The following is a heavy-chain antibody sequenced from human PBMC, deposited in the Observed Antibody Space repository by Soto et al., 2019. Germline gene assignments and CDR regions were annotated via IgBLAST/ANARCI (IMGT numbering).Heavy chain of an antibody. V-gene: IGHV1-46*02. D-gene: IGHD5-18*01. CDR2: INPSGGST. J-gene: IGHJ1*01. Sequence: ASVKVSCKASGYNFNGFFVHWVRQAPGQGLEWMGIINPSGGSTSYAQKFQGRVTMTRDTSTSTVYMELSSLRSEDTAVYYCATDREGGYSYGSFQHWGQGTLVTVSS. CDR1: GYNFNGFF. CDR3: ATDREGGYSYGSFQH.